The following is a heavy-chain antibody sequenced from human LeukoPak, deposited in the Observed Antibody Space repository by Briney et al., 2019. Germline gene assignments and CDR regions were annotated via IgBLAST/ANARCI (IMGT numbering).Heavy chain of an antibody. CDR1: GGSVGSAGYY. CDR3: ARHVVRGSYSIFDY. D-gene: IGHD1-26*01. Sequence: SETLSLTCTVSGGSVGSAGYYWSWIRQPPGGGLEWIGYIYYIRNTNYNPSLKSRVTMSLDPSKNQFSLKLSSVTAADTAVYYCARHVVRGSYSIFDYWGQGTLVTVSS. J-gene: IGHJ4*02. V-gene: IGHV4-61*08. CDR2: IYYIRNT.